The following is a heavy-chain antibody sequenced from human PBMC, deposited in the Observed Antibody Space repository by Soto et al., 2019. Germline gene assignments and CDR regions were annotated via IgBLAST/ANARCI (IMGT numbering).Heavy chain of an antibody. V-gene: IGHV3-30*18. Sequence: QVQLVESGGGVVQPGRSLRLSCAASGFTFSSYAMHWVRQAPGKGLEWVAVISYDGSNKYYADSVKGRFTISRDNSKNTLYPQMNSLRAEDTAVYYCAKDGAGYYYYGMDVWGQGTTVTVSS. CDR1: GFTFSSYA. CDR2: ISYDGSNK. J-gene: IGHJ6*02. D-gene: IGHD3-16*01. CDR3: AKDGAGYYYYGMDV.